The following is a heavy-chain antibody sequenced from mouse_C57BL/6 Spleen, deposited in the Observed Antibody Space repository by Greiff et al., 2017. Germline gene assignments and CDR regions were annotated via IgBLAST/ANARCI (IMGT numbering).Heavy chain of an antibody. J-gene: IGHJ4*01. CDR2: IDPSDSET. Sequence: VQLQQSGAELVRPGSSVKLSCKASGYTFTSYWMHWVKQRPIQGLEWIGNIDPSDSETHYNQKFKDKATLTVDKSSSTAYMQLSSLTSEDSAVYYCARGVTTRAMDYWGQGTSVTVAS. CDR3: ARGVTTRAMDY. V-gene: IGHV1-52*01. CDR1: GYTFTSYW. D-gene: IGHD2-3*01.